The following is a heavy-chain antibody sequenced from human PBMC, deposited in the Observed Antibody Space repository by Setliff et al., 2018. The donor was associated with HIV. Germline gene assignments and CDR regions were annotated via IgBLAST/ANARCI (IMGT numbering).Heavy chain of an antibody. V-gene: IGHV3-48*01. D-gene: IGHD6-13*01. CDR3: ARDESVGIAAAGY. Sequence: PGGSLRLSCAASGFTFSSYSMNWVRQAPGKGLEWVSYISSGSSTIYYADSVKGRFTISRDNAKNSLYLQMNSLRAEDTAVYYCARDESVGIAAAGYWGQGTLVTVSS. J-gene: IGHJ4*02. CDR1: GFTFSSYS. CDR2: ISSGSSTI.